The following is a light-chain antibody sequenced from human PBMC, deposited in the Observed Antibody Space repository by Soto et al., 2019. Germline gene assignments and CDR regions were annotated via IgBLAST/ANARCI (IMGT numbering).Light chain of an antibody. Sequence: QSALTQPASVSGSPGQSFTISCTGTSRDVGGYNYVSWYQQHPGKAPKLMIYDVSNRPSGVSNRFSGSKSGNTASLTISGLQAEDEADYYCSSYTSSSIVVFGGGTKLTVL. CDR1: SRDVGGYNY. V-gene: IGLV2-14*01. J-gene: IGLJ2*01. CDR2: DVS. CDR3: SSYTSSSIVV.